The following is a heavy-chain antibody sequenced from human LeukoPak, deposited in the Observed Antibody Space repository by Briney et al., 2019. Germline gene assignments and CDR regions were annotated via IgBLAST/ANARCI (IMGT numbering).Heavy chain of an antibody. J-gene: IGHJ4*02. V-gene: IGHV1-2*02. CDR2: INPNSGGT. Sequence: GASVKVSCKASGYTFTGYYMHWVRQAPGQGLEWMGWINPNSGGTNYAQKFQGRVTMTRDTSISTAYMELSRLRSDDTAVYYCARVGAPSWSMVRGVIPHFDYWGQGTLVTVSS. D-gene: IGHD3-10*01. CDR3: ARVGAPSWSMVRGVIPHFDY. CDR1: GYTFTGYY.